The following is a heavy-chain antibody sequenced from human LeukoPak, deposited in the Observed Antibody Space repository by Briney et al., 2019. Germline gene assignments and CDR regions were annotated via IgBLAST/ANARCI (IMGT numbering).Heavy chain of an antibody. J-gene: IGHJ4*02. D-gene: IGHD6-13*01. CDR3: ARSIAAAHFDY. CDR2: IYYSGST. CDR1: GGSISSYY. Sequence: SETLSLTCTVSGGSISSYYWSWIRQPPGKGLEWIGYIYYSGSTYYNPSLKSRVTISVDRSKNQFSLKLSSVTAADTAVYYCARSIAAAHFDYWGQGTLVTVSS. V-gene: IGHV4-59*12.